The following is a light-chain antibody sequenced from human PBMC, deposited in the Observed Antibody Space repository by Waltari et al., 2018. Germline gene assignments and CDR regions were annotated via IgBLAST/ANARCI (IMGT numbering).Light chain of an antibody. J-gene: IGKJ5*01. CDR1: QTISTW. Sequence: DIQMTQFPSTLSASVGDRVTITCRASQTISTWLAWYQQKPGEAPKLLIYKASSLQFGVPSRFSGSGSGTEFTLTISSLQPDDFATYHSQQYNSYSAITFGQGTRLEIK. CDR2: KAS. V-gene: IGKV1-5*03. CDR3: QQYNSYSAIT.